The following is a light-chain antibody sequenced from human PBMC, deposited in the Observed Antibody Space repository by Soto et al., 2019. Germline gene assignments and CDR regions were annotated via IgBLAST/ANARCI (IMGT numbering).Light chain of an antibody. CDR2: GNN. V-gene: IGLV1-40*01. CDR3: QSFDISLRGV. Sequence: QAVVTQPPSVSGAPGQRVTISCTGTSSNIGAGYDVHWYQQLPGTAPKLVIFGNNKRPSGVPGRFSGSQSGTSASLAITGLQADDEADYYCQSFDISLRGVFGGGTQLTVL. CDR1: SSNIGAGYD. J-gene: IGLJ3*02.